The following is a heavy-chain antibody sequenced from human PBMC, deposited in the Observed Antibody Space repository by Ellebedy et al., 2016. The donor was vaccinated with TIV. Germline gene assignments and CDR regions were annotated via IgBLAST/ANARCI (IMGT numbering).Heavy chain of an antibody. CDR1: GGSIGSYY. Sequence: MPSETLSLTCTVSGGSIGSYYWTWIRQTPGKGLEWIGNVYYSGSPNYNPSLKSRVTISLDTSKKQFSLKLDSVTAADTAVYYCARGFLSKWLDPWGRGTLVTVSS. V-gene: IGHV4-59*01. CDR3: ARGFLSKWLDP. J-gene: IGHJ5*02. CDR2: VYYSGSP.